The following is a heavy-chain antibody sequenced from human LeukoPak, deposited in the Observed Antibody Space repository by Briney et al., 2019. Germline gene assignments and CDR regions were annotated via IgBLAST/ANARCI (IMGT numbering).Heavy chain of an antibody. V-gene: IGHV4-34*01. CDR2: INHGGST. D-gene: IGHD6-6*01. CDR1: GGSFSGYY. J-gene: IGHJ4*02. Sequence: SETLSLTCAVYGGSFSGYYWSWIRQSPGKGLEWIGEINHGGSTNYNPSLKSRVTMSVDTSKNHFSLKLSSVTAADTAVYFCAREGRRSMGIEYWGQGTLVTVSS. CDR3: AREGRRSMGIEY.